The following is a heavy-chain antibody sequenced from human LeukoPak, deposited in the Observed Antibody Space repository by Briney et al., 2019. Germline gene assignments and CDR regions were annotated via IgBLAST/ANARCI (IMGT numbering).Heavy chain of an antibody. J-gene: IGHJ6*03. Sequence: EPSETLSLTCAVYGGSFSGHYWSWIRQPPGKGLEWIGEINHSGSTNYNPSLKSRVTISVDTSKNQFSLKLSSVTAADTAVYYCARSFLYYYYYMDVWGKGTTVTVSS. CDR3: ARSFLYYYYYMDV. CDR1: GGSFSGHY. V-gene: IGHV4-34*01. D-gene: IGHD2/OR15-2a*01. CDR2: INHSGST.